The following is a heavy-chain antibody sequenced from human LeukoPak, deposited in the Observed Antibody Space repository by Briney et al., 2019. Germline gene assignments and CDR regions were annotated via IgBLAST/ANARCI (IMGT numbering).Heavy chain of an antibody. CDR2: IIPIFGTA. V-gene: IGHV1-69*06. CDR3: ARGDYYYYYMDV. CDR1: GGTFSSYA. Sequence: ASVKVSCKASGGTFSSYAISWVRQAPGQGLEWMGGIIPIFGTANYAQKFQGRVTITADKSTSTAYMELSRLRSDDTAVYYCARGDYYYYYMDVWGKGTTVTVSS. J-gene: IGHJ6*03.